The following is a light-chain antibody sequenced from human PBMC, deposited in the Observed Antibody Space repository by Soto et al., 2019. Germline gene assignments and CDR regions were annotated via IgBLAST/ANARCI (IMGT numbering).Light chain of an antibody. J-gene: IGLJ2*01. V-gene: IGLV1-51*01. CDR1: SSNIGGNS. CDR2: DDN. Sequence: QSVLTQPPSVSAAPGQKVTISCSGSSSNIGGNSVSWYQQLPGTAPKLLIYDDNKRPSGIPDRFSGSKSGTSATLGITGLQAGDEGDYYCATWDSRLRALLFGGGTK. CDR3: ATWDSRLRALL.